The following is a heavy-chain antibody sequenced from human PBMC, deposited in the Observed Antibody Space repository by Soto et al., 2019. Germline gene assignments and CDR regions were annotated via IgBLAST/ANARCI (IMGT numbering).Heavy chain of an antibody. Sequence: EVQLVESGGGLVQPGGSLRLSCAASGFTFSSYSMNWVRQAPGKGLEWVSYISSSSSTIYYADSVKGRFTIYRDNAKNSLYRQLYRPRDDDTAVYYCAREGSTSRIAAIGGDYWGQGTLVTVSS. CDR2: ISSSSSTI. V-gene: IGHV3-48*02. CDR3: AREGSTSRIAAIGGDY. J-gene: IGHJ4*02. D-gene: IGHD6-13*01. CDR1: GFTFSSYS.